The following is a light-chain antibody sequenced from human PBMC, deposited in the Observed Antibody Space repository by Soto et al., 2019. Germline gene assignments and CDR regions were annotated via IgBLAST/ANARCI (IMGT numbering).Light chain of an antibody. J-gene: IGKJ1*01. V-gene: IGKV1-39*01. CDR3: QQTYRPPWT. Sequence: IQMTQTPSSLSASIGDRVTITCRASQSISSYLNWYQQKPGKAPNLLIYAASSLQRGVPSRFSGSGYGTDFPLTISSLQPEYSATYYSQQTYRPPWTFGQGTKEEIK. CDR2: AAS. CDR1: QSISSY.